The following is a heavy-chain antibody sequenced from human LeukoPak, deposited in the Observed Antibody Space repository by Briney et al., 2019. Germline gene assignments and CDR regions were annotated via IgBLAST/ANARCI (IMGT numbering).Heavy chain of an antibody. CDR3: ARRGGESYYDFWSGYHDAFDI. CDR1: GYSFTSYW. Sequence: GESLKISCKGSGYSFTSYWIAWVRQMPGKGVGWMGIIYPDDSDTRYSPSFQGQVTISADKSISTAYLQWSSLKASDTAMYYCARRGGESYYDFWSGYHDAFDIWGQGTMVTVSS. CDR2: IYPDDSDT. V-gene: IGHV5-51*01. J-gene: IGHJ3*02. D-gene: IGHD3-3*01.